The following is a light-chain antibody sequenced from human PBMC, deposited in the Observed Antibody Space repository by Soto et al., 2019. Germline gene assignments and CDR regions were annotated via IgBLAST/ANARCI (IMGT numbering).Light chain of an antibody. CDR1: QGIRNF. Sequence: DIQMTQSPTSLSSSVGDRVTITCRASQGIRNFVSWYQQKPGKAPKLLIYAASTLQSGVTPRFSGSGSGTDFTLTINSLQPEDVATYAGQKYSSVPVFGPGTKVEIK. J-gene: IGKJ3*01. CDR2: AAS. V-gene: IGKV1-27*01. CDR3: QKYSSVPV.